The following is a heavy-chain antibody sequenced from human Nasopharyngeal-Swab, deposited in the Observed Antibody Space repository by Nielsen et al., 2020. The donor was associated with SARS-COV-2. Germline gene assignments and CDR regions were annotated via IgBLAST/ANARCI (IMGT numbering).Heavy chain of an antibody. Sequence: VSVKVSCKASGYTFTANYLHWVRQAPGQGLEWMGRINPNSGGTNYAYKFQGRVTMTRDTSINTAYMELSRLRSDDTAVYYCAREDGLYSSGWYWGFDYWGQGTLVTVSS. CDR1: GYTFTANY. CDR3: AREDGLYSSGWYWGFDY. V-gene: IGHV1-2*06. J-gene: IGHJ4*02. D-gene: IGHD6-19*01. CDR2: INPNSGGT.